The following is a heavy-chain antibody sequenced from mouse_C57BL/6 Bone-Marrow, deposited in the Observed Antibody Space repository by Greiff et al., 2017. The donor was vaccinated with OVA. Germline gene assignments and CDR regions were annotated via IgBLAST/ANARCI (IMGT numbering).Heavy chain of an antibody. CDR1: GYTFTSYW. Sequence: QVQLQQPGAELVRPGSSVKLSCKASGYTFTSYWMDWVKQRPGQGLEWIGNIYPSDSETHYNQKFKDKATLTVDKSSSTAYMQLSSLTSEYSAFYYCARWGSFDYWGQGTTLTVSS. CDR2: IYPSDSET. V-gene: IGHV1-61*01. CDR3: ARWGSFDY. J-gene: IGHJ2*01.